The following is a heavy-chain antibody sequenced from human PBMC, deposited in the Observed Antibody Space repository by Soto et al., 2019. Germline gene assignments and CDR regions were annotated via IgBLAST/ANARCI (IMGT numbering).Heavy chain of an antibody. J-gene: IGHJ4*02. CDR3: AKDKRPDGVWDIDY. CDR1: GFTFDTYT. D-gene: IGHD3-16*01. CDR2: VLQNGDT. V-gene: IGHV3-23*01. Sequence: VQLLESGGDLVQPGGSLRLSCAPSGFTFDTYTMTWVRQAPGKGLAWVSSVLQNGDTFYADSVMGRFTISRDDSRNALNLQMNSLRVEDTAIYYCAKDKRPDGVWDIDYWGQGTLVTVSS.